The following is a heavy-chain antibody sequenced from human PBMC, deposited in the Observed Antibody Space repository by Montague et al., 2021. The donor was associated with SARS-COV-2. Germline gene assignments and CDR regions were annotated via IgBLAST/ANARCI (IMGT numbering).Heavy chain of an antibody. D-gene: IGHD3-16*01. J-gene: IGHJ4*02. Sequence: SETLSLTCTVSGGSVSSGSYYWSWIRQPPGKGLEWIGHIYYSGSTNYNPSLKSRVTISVDTSKNQFSLKLSSVTAADTAVYYCARDRGGGLGGVITAYYFDYWGQGTLATVSS. CDR1: GGSVSSGSYY. CDR2: IYYSGST. CDR3: ARDRGGGLGGVITAYYFDY. V-gene: IGHV4-61*01.